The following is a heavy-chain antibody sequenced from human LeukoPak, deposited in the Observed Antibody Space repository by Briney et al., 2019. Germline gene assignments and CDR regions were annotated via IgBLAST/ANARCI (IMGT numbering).Heavy chain of an antibody. CDR3: ARHIVVVPAAIDYYYYGMDV. V-gene: IGHV5-10-1*01. CDR2: IDPSDSCT. J-gene: IGHJ6*04. CDR1: GYSFTSYW. D-gene: IGHD2-2*01. Sequence: GESLKISCKGSGYSFTSYWISWVRQMPGKGLEWMGRIDPSDSCTNYSPSFQGHVTISADKSISTAYLQWSSLKASDTAMYYCARHIVVVPAAIDYYYYGMDVWGKGTTVTVSS.